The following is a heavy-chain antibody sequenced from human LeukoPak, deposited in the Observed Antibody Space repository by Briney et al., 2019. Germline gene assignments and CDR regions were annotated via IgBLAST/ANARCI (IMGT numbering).Heavy chain of an antibody. J-gene: IGHJ4*02. D-gene: IGHD6-19*01. CDR1: GGSISSYY. V-gene: IGHV4-59*01. CDR2: IYYSGST. CDR3: ARRGVAGTRYFDY. Sequence: PSETLSLTCTVSGGSISSYYWSWIRQPPGKGLEWIVYIYYSGSTNYNPSLKSRVTISVDTSKNQFSLKLSSVTAADTAVYYCARRGVAGTRYFDYWGQGTLVTVSS.